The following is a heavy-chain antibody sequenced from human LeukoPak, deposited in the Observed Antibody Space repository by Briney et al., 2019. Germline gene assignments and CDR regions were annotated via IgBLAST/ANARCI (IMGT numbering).Heavy chain of an antibody. V-gene: IGHV1-2*02. CDR3: ARGGMTTVTLGY. D-gene: IGHD4-11*01. J-gene: IGHJ4*02. Sequence: ASVKVSCKASGYTFTGYYIHWVRQAPGQGLEWMGWISPNSGGTNYAQKFQGRVTMTRDTSISTAYMELSRLRSDDTAVYYCARGGMTTVTLGYWGQGTLVTVSS. CDR2: ISPNSGGT. CDR1: GYTFTGYY.